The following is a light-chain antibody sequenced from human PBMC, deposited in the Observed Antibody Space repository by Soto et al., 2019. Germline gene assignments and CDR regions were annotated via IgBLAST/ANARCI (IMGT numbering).Light chain of an antibody. CDR2: DAV. CDR1: QSVTGTN. J-gene: IGKJ2*01. V-gene: IGKV3-20*01. CDR3: HQYGSSRGT. Sequence: MVLTQYPVTLSFSPGEEATLACSASQSVTGTNLAWYQQRAGQAPRLLIYDAVRRATGIPDRFSGSGSGTDFTLTISRLEPEDFAVYYCHQYGSSRGTFGQGTKVDIK.